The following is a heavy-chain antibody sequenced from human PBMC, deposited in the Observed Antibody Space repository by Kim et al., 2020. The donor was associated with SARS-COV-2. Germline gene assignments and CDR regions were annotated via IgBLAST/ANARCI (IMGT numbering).Heavy chain of an antibody. J-gene: IGHJ6*02. CDR1: GYTFTSYG. D-gene: IGHD3-3*01. CDR3: ARGAPYYDFWSGYPPYYYYYGMDV. V-gene: IGHV1-18*01. Sequence: ASVKVSCKASGYTFTSYGISWVRQAPGQGLEWMGWISAYNGNTNYAQKLQGRVTMTTDTSTSTAYMELRSLRSDDTAVYYCARGAPYYDFWSGYPPYYYYYGMDVWGQGTTVTVSS. CDR2: ISAYNGNT.